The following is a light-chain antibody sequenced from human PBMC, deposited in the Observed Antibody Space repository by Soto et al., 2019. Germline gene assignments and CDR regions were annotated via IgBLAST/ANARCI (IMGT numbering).Light chain of an antibody. CDR3: QQYGSSRTWT. J-gene: IGKJ1*01. Sequence: EIVSTQSPGTLSLSPGERATLSCRASQSVSSSYLAWYQQKPGQAPRLLIYGASSRATGIPDRFSGSGSGTDFTLTISRLEPEDFAVYYCQQYGSSRTWTFGQGTKVDIK. CDR1: QSVSSSY. CDR2: GAS. V-gene: IGKV3-20*01.